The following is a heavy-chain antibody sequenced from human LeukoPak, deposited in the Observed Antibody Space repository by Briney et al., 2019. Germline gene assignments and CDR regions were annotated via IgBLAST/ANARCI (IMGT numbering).Heavy chain of an antibody. CDR2: IYTSGST. CDR3: AREAVANDAFDI. J-gene: IGHJ3*02. CDR1: GGSISSGSYY. V-gene: IGHV4-61*02. D-gene: IGHD5-12*01. Sequence: PSETLSPTCTVSGGSISSGSYYWSWIRQPAGKGLEWIRRIYTSGSTNYNPSLKSRVTISVDTSKNQFSLKLSSVTAADTAVYYCAREAVANDAFDIWGQGTMVTVSS.